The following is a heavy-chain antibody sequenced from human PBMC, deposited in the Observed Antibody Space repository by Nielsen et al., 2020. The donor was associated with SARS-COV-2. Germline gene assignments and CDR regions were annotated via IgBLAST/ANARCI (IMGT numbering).Heavy chain of an antibody. J-gene: IGHJ4*02. D-gene: IGHD3-9*01. V-gene: IGHV5-51*01. CDR1: GYSFSTYW. CDR2: VYPDDSDT. CDR3: ARLSHDYDILTRYYDY. Sequence: KVSCKGSGYSFSTYWIVWVRQMPGKGLEWMGMVYPDDSDTRYSPSFQGQVTISADKSISTAYLQLSSLKASDTAMYYCARLSHDYDILTRYYDYWGQGTLGTVSP.